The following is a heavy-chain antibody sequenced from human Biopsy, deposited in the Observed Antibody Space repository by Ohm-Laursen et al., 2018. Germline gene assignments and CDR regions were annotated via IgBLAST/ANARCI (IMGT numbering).Heavy chain of an antibody. CDR3: VKDRGAAGTDYYYGMDV. D-gene: IGHD6-13*01. CDR1: GFTFSSYT. J-gene: IGHJ6*02. V-gene: IGHV3-21*01. CDR2: ISSTSSYI. Sequence: SLRLSCAASGFTFSSYTINWVRQAPGKGLEWVSSISSTSSYIYYADSVKGRFTISRDNSKNTLYLQMNSLRAEDTAVFYCVKDRGAAGTDYYYGMDVWGQGTTVTVSS.